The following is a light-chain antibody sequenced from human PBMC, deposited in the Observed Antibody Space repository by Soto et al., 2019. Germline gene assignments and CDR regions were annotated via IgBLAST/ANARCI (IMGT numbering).Light chain of an antibody. CDR2: GNI. CDR1: SSNIGTTYD. CDR3: AAWDDGLNGRYV. V-gene: IGLV1-40*01. Sequence: QSVLTQPPSVSGAPGQRVTISCTGSSSNIGTTYDVHWYQQVPGAAPKLLISGNINRPSGVPDRFSGSKSGTSASLAISGLQSEDEADYYCAAWDDGLNGRYVFGTGTKVTVL. J-gene: IGLJ1*01.